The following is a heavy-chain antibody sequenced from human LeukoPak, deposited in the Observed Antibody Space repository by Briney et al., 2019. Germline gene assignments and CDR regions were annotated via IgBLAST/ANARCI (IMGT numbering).Heavy chain of an antibody. Sequence: ASVKVSCKASGGTFSSYAISWVRQAPGQGLEWMGGIIPIFGTANYAQKFQGRVTITADESTSTAYMELSSLRSEDTAVYYCARGTLAYCGGDCYRQDAFDYWGQGTLVTVSS. CDR1: GGTFSSYA. CDR2: IIPIFGTA. J-gene: IGHJ4*02. CDR3: ARGTLAYCGGDCYRQDAFDY. D-gene: IGHD2-21*02. V-gene: IGHV1-69*13.